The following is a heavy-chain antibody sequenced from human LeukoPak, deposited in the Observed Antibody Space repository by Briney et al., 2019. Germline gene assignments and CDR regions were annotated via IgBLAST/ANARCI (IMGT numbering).Heavy chain of an antibody. V-gene: IGHV3-21*01. CDR3: AADCSGGSCYTGY. J-gene: IGHJ4*02. D-gene: IGHD2-15*01. CDR2: ISSSSTYI. CDR1: GFTVSSNY. Sequence: GGSLRLSCAASGFTVSSNYMSWVRQAPGKGLEWVSSISSSSTYIYYADSVKGRFTISRDNAKNSLFLQMNSLRAEDTAVYYCAADCSGGSCYTGYWGQGTLVTVSS.